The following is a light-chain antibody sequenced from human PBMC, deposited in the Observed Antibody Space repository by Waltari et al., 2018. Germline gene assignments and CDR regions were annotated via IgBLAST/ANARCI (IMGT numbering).Light chain of an antibody. CDR2: WVS. CDR3: HQYYANPQT. CDR1: QSVLYSSNNKNY. V-gene: IGKV4-1*01. Sequence: DIVMTQSPASLAVSLGERATINCKSSQSVLYSSNNKNYLAWYQHKSGQPPKLLIYWVSTRESGVPDRFSGSGSGTDFSLTINNLQPEDVAVYYCHQYYANPQTFGQGTRVEIK. J-gene: IGKJ1*01.